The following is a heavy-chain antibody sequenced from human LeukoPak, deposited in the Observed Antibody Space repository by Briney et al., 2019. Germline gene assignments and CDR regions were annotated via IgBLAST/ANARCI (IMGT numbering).Heavy chain of an antibody. CDR2: TNHSGNT. V-gene: IGHV4-34*01. J-gene: IGHJ4*02. D-gene: IGHD2-21*02. Sequence: SETLSLTCAIYGVSFSYNYWSWIRQPPEQGLEWIGETNHSGNTNYNPSLKSRVTISVDASKNQLALKLTSVIAADTAVYYCARGGFYCGDDCYVDKWGQGTLVIVSS. CDR1: GVSFSYNY. CDR3: ARGGFYCGDDCYVDK.